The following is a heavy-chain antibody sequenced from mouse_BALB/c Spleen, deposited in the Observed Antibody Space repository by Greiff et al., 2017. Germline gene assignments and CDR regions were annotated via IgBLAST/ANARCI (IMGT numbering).Heavy chain of an antibody. J-gene: IGHJ4*01. D-gene: IGHD3-2*01. Sequence: QVQLKESGPGLVAPSQSLSITCTVSGFSLTSYGVHWVRQPPGKGLEWLGVIWAGGSTNYNSALMSRLSISKDNSKSQVFLKMNRLQTDDTAMYCCAREGDRYAMDYWGQGTSVTVSS. CDR1: GFSLTSYG. V-gene: IGHV2-9*02. CDR3: AREGDRYAMDY. CDR2: IWAGGST.